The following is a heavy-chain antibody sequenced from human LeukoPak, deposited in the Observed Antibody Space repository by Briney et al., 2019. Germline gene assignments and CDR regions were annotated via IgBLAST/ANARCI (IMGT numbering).Heavy chain of an antibody. Sequence: GGSLRLSCAASGFTFSSYAMSWVRQAPGKGPGWVSVINGGGDDTYYADSVKGRFTISRDSSKNTLYLQMTSLGVGDTAVYYCAKEGSSGWYDYYGLEVWGQGTTATVSS. CDR1: GFTFSSYA. CDR3: AKEGSSGWYDYYGLEV. V-gene: IGHV3-23*01. D-gene: IGHD6-19*01. J-gene: IGHJ6*02. CDR2: INGGGDDT.